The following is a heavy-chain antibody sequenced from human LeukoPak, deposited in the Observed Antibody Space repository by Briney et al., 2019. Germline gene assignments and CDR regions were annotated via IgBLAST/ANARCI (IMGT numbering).Heavy chain of an antibody. CDR1: GFTFSSYS. CDR3: ALGDYGAPFDY. J-gene: IGHJ4*02. Sequence: KPGGSLRLSCAASGFTFSSYSMNWVRQAPGKGLEWVSSISSSSSYIYYADSVKGRFTISRDNAKNSLYLQMNSLRAEDTAVYYCALGDYGAPFDYWGPGTLVTVSS. D-gene: IGHD4-17*01. CDR2: ISSSSSYI. V-gene: IGHV3-21*01.